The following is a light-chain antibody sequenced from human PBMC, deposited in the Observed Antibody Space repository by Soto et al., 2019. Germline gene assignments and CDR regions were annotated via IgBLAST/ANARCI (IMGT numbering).Light chain of an antibody. CDR1: SSDVGGHNY. CDR2: EVS. J-gene: IGLJ3*02. Sequence: QSVLTQSPSASGSPGQSVTISCTGTSSDVGGHNYVSWYQHHPGKAPKLIIYEVSKRPSGVPDRFSGSKSGNTASLTVSGLQAEDEAVYYCSSTAGNNPLVFGGGTQLTVL. CDR3: SSTAGNNPLV. V-gene: IGLV2-8*01.